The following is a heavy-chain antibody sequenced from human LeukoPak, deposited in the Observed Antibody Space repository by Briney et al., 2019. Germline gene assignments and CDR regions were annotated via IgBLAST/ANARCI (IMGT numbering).Heavy chain of an antibody. Sequence: ASVKVSCKASGYTFTSYGISWVRQAPGQGLEWMGWISAYNGNTNYAQKLQGRVTMTTDKSTSTAYMELRSLRSDDTAVYYCARSKRICSGGSCYRSPEYYYYGMDVWGQGTTVTVSS. V-gene: IGHV1-18*01. CDR2: ISAYNGNT. CDR3: ARSKRICSGGSCYRSPEYYYYGMDV. J-gene: IGHJ6*02. D-gene: IGHD2-15*01. CDR1: GYTFTSYG.